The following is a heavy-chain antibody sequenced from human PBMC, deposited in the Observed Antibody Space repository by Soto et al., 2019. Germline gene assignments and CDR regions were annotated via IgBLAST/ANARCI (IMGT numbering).Heavy chain of an antibody. D-gene: IGHD6-19*01. CDR3: ASRSSGWYFDY. V-gene: IGHV3-23*01. Sequence: GGSLRLSCAASGFTFSSYAMSWVRQAPGKGLEWVSIISGSGGSTYYADSVKGRFTISRDNSKNTLYLQMNSLRAEDTAVYYCASRSSGWYFDYWGQGTLVTVSS. J-gene: IGHJ4*02. CDR1: GFTFSSYA. CDR2: ISGSGGST.